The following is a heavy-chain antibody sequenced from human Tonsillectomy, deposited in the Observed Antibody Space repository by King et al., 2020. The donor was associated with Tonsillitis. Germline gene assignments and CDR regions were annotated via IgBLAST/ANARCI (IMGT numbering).Heavy chain of an antibody. V-gene: IGHV1-46*01. J-gene: IGHJ3*02. CDR2: SKSSGGST. D-gene: IGHD6-19*01. CDR3: ARSVAVAGIPDALDI. Sequence: QLVQSGAEVKKPGASVKVSCKASGYTFTNYEMHWVRQAPGQGLEWMGISKSSGGSTTYAQKFQGRVTMTRDTSTSTVYMELSSLRSDDTAVYYCARSVAVAGIPDALDIWGQGTRVTVSS. CDR1: GYTFTNYE.